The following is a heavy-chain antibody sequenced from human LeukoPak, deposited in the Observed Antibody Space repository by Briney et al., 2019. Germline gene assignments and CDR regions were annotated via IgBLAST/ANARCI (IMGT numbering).Heavy chain of an antibody. J-gene: IGHJ6*02. CDR3: ARDYPPIEWELLNYYYGMDV. D-gene: IGHD1-26*01. CDR1: GGTFSSYA. CDR2: ISAYNGNT. V-gene: IGHV1-18*01. Sequence: ASVKVSCKASGGTFSSYAISWVRQAPGQGLEWMGWISAYNGNTNYAQKLQGRVTMTTDTSTSTAYMELRSLRSDDTAVYYCARDYPPIEWELLNYYYGMDVWGQGTTVTVSS.